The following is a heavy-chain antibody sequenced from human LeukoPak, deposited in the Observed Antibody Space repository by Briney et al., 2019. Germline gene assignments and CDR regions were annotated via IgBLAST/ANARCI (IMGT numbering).Heavy chain of an antibody. CDR3: AKGRGQWLAAINY. V-gene: IGHV3-23*01. Sequence: GGSLRLSCAASGFTFSSYAMSWVRQAPGKGLEWVSGISVSGGSTYYADSVKGRFSISRDNSKNTLYLEMNSLRAEDTAVYYCAKGRGQWLAAINYWGQGTLVTVSS. D-gene: IGHD6-19*01. CDR1: GFTFSSYA. CDR2: ISVSGGST. J-gene: IGHJ4*02.